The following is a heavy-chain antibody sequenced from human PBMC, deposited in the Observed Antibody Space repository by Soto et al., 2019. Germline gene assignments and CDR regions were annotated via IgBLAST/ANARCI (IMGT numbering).Heavy chain of an antibody. D-gene: IGHD3-16*01. J-gene: IGHJ4*02. Sequence: ASVKVSCKASGYTFTSYGISWVRQAPGQGLEWMGWISAYNGNTNYAQKLQGRVTMTTDTSTSTAYMELRSLRSDDTAVYYCARDRSTFTPYDYIWGSYQRYEGEFFDYWGQGTLVTVSS. CDR1: GYTFTSYG. V-gene: IGHV1-18*01. CDR3: ARDRSTFTPYDYIWGSYQRYEGEFFDY. CDR2: ISAYNGNT.